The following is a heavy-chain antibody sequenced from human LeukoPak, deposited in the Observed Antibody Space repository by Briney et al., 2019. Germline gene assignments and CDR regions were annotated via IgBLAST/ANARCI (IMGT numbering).Heavy chain of an antibody. J-gene: IGHJ4*02. V-gene: IGHV3-23*01. D-gene: IGHD1-26*01. CDR3: AKDAMGALPYYSDY. CDR1: GFTFSSYA. CDR2: ISGSGAST. Sequence: GGSLRLSCAASGFTFSSYAMTWVRQAPGKGLEWVSAISGSGASTYYADSVKGRFTISRDNSKNTLYLQMNSLRAEDTAVYYCAKDAMGALPYYSDYWGQGTLVTVSS.